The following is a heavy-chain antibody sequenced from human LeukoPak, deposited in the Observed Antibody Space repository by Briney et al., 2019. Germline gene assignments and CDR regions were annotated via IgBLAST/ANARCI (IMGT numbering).Heavy chain of an antibody. D-gene: IGHD4-17*01. Sequence: SVKVSXKASGGTFSSYAISWLRQAPGQGLEWIGGIIPIFGTANYAQKFQGRVTITADESTSTAYMELSSLRSEDTAVYYCARDRDYGDLFADAFDIWGQGTMVTVSS. V-gene: IGHV1-69*13. CDR2: IIPIFGTA. CDR1: GGTFSSYA. J-gene: IGHJ3*02. CDR3: ARDRDYGDLFADAFDI.